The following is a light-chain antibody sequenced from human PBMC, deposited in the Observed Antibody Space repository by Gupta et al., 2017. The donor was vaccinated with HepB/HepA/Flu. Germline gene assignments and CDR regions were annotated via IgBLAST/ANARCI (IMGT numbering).Light chain of an antibody. Sequence: QSALTQPASVSGSPGQSITISCTGTSSDVGSYNLVSWYQQHPGKAPKLMIYEVSKRPSGVSNRFSGSKSGNTDSLTISGLQAEDEADYYCCSYVGSSTLVFGTGTKVTVL. J-gene: IGLJ1*01. CDR3: CSYVGSSTLV. CDR1: SSDVGSYNL. V-gene: IGLV2-23*02. CDR2: EVS.